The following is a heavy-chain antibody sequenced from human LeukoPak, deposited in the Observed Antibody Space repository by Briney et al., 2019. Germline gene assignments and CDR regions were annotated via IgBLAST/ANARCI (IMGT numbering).Heavy chain of an antibody. J-gene: IGHJ4*02. CDR2: IASHAGDA. CDR1: GFSFSSYA. D-gene: IGHD2-21*02. Sequence: PGGSLRLSCAASGFSFSSYAMHWVRQTPGKGLEWVAVIASHAGDAHYSDSVKGRFTISRDNSKDTLYLQMNNLGVEDTAVYYCARDRLNRADCGTDCDSAVFDYWGQGALVTVSS. CDR3: ARDRLNRADCGTDCDSAVFDY. V-gene: IGHV3-30*04.